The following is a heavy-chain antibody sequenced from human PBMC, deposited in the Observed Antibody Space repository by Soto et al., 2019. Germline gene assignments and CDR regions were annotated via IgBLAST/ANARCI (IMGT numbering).Heavy chain of an antibody. Sequence: QVQLVESGGGVVQPGRSLRLSCAASGFTFSSYAMHWVRQAPGKGLEWVAVISYDGRNKYYADSVKGRFTISRDNSKNTLYLQMNSLRAEDTAVYYCARGIVVVPAATFDYWGQGTLVTVSS. J-gene: IGHJ4*02. D-gene: IGHD2-2*01. CDR2: ISYDGRNK. CDR1: GFTFSSYA. V-gene: IGHV3-30*04. CDR3: ARGIVVVPAATFDY.